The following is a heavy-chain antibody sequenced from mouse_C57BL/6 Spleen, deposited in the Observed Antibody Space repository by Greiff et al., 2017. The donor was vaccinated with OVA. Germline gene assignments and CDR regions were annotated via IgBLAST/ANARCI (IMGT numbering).Heavy chain of an antibody. J-gene: IGHJ1*03. CDR3: ARETVGRYFDV. V-gene: IGHV3-6*01. CDR1: GYSITSGYY. CDR2: ISYDGSN. Sequence: EVQLQQSGPGLVKPSQSLSLTCSVTGYSITSGYYWNWIRQFPGNKLEWMGYISYDGSNNYNPSLKNRISITRDTSKNQFFLKLNSVTTEDTATYYCARETVGRYFDVWGTGTTVTVSS. D-gene: IGHD1-1*01.